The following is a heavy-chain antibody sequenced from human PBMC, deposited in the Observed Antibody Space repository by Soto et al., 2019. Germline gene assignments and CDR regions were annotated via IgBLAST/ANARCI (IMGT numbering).Heavy chain of an antibody. V-gene: IGHV3-74*01. CDR1: GLTFSNDW. CDR2: IISGGSRV. CDR3: ARHSKSKGGLDV. D-gene: IGHD5-18*01. J-gene: IGHJ6*02. Sequence: GGSLRLSCAASGLTFSNDWMNWVRQGPGKGLEWVSRIISGGSRVYYADFVKGRFTIARDNAKKMLYLEMHSLTAEDTAVYSCARHSKSKGGLDVWGQGTTATVSS.